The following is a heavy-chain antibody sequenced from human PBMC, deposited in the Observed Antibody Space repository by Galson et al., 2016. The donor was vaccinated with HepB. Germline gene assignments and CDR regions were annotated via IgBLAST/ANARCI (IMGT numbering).Heavy chain of an antibody. J-gene: IGHJ5*02. CDR3: ARESVAGSGRWFDP. V-gene: IGHV3-33*01. Sequence: SLRLSCAASGFTFSRYGMHWVRQAPGKGLEWVALIWYDGSNTDHADSVKGRFIISRDNSKNTLYLQMNSLRAEDTALYYCARESVAGSGRWFDPWGQGTLVTVSS. CDR2: IWYDGSNT. D-gene: IGHD6-19*01. CDR1: GFTFSRYG.